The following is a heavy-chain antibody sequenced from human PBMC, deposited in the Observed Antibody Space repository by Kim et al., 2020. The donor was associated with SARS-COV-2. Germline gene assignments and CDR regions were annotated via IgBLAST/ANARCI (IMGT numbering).Heavy chain of an antibody. J-gene: IGHJ6*03. Sequence: ASVKVSCKASGYTFTSYDINWVRQATGQGLEWMGWMNPNSGNTGYAQKFQGRVTMTRNTSISTAYMELSSLRSEDTAVYYCARVVRPYYYYYMDVWGKGTTVTVSS. D-gene: IGHD3-10*01. V-gene: IGHV1-8*01. CDR2: MNPNSGNT. CDR1: GYTFTSYD. CDR3: ARVVRPYYYYYMDV.